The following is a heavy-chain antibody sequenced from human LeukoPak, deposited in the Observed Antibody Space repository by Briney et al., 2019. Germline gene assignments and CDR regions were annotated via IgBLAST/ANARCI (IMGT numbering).Heavy chain of an antibody. Sequence: GRSLRLSCAASGFTFSSYAMHWVRQAPGKGLEWVAVISYVGSNKYYADSVKGRFTISRDNSKNTLYLQMNSLRAEDTAVYYCARSPQEQLEYYFDYWGQGTLVTVSS. J-gene: IGHJ4*02. CDR3: ARSPQEQLEYYFDY. V-gene: IGHV3-30-3*01. CDR1: GFTFSSYA. CDR2: ISYVGSNK. D-gene: IGHD6-13*01.